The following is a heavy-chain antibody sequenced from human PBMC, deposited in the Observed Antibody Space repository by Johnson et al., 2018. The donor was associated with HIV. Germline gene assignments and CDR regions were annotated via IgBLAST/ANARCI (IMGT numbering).Heavy chain of an antibody. J-gene: IGHJ3*01. CDR3: ARDLRPPTRTFDL. CDR2: ISSSGSTI. D-gene: IGHD5/OR15-5a*01. CDR1: EFTFSDYY. Sequence: VQLVESGGGLVQPGGSLRLSCAAYEFTFSDYYMNWIRQAPGKGLEWVSFISSSGSTIQYADSVKGRFTISRDNAKNSLYLQMNSLRDEDTAVYYCARDLRPPTRTFDLWGQGTMVTVSS. V-gene: IGHV3-11*04.